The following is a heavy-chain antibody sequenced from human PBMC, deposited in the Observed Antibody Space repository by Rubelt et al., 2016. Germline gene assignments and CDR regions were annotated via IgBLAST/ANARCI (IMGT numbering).Heavy chain of an antibody. Sequence: QVQLVQSGAEVKKPGASVKVSCKASGYTFTGYYMHWVRQAPGQGLEWVGRINPNSGGTNYARKFPGRVTMTTETSITTAYMELSRLGSDDTAVFYCARESSSGWYIDYWGQGTLVTVSS. D-gene: IGHD6-19*01. CDR2: INPNSGGT. CDR1: GYTFTGYY. V-gene: IGHV1-2*06. CDR3: ARESSSGWYIDY. J-gene: IGHJ4*02.